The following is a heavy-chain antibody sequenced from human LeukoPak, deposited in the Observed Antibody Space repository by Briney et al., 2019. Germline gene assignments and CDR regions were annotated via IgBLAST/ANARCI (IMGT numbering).Heavy chain of an antibody. V-gene: IGHV3-9*01. D-gene: IGHD3-10*01. J-gene: IGHJ6*02. CDR2: ISWNSGCI. Sequence: SLRLSCAASGFTFADYAMHWVRQAPGKGLEWVSGISWNSGCIDYADSVKGRFTISRDNAKKSLYLQMDSLRPEDTALYYCSKGNYGMDVWGQGTTVTVSS. CDR1: GFTFADYA. CDR3: SKGNYGMDV.